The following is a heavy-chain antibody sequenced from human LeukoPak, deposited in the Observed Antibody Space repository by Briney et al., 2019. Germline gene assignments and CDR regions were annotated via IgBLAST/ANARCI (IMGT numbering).Heavy chain of an antibody. CDR2: ISSSSSYM. V-gene: IGHV3-21*01. J-gene: IGHJ6*03. CDR3: SRPYSSSWYAYYYYMDV. Sequence: PGGSLRLSCAACGFTFSSYSMNWVRQAPGKGLEWVSSISSSSSYMYYADSVKGRFTISRDNAKNSLYLLMNSLRAEDTAVYYCSRPYSSSWYAYYYYMDVWGKGTTVTVSS. CDR1: GFTFSSYS. D-gene: IGHD6-13*01.